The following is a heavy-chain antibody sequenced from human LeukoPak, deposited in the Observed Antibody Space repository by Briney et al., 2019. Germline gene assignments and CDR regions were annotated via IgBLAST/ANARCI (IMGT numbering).Heavy chain of an antibody. D-gene: IGHD3-22*01. CDR3: ARDLDYYDRSGYYYPRYYYMDV. V-gene: IGHV1-2*02. CDR2: INPNSGGT. Sequence: ASVKVSCKASGYTFTGYYMHWVRQAPGQGLEWMGWINPNSGGTNHAQKFQGRVTMTRDTSISTAYMELSRLRSDDTAVYYCARDLDYYDRSGYYYPRYYYMDVWGEGTTVTISS. J-gene: IGHJ6*03. CDR1: GYTFTGYY.